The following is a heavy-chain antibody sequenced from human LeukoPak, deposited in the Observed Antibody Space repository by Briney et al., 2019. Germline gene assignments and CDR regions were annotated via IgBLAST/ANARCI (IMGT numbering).Heavy chain of an antibody. CDR3: ARVTGYMIEDYFDY. CDR1: GGSITSSSYY. D-gene: IGHD3-22*01. V-gene: IGHV4-61*05. J-gene: IGHJ4*02. Sequence: SSETLSLTCTVSGGSITSSSYYWGWIRQPPGKGLEWIGYIYYSGSTNYNPSLKSRVTISVDTSKNQFSLRLSSVTAADTAVYYCARVTGYMIEDYFDYWGQGTLVTVSS. CDR2: IYYSGST.